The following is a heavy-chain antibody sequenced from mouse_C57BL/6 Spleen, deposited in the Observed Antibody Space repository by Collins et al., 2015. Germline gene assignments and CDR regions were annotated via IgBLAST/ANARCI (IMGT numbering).Heavy chain of an antibody. CDR1: W. D-gene: IGHD2-5*01. V-gene: IGHV1-9*01. CDR3: ASLYSNYGGFFAY. CDR2: ILPGSGST. Sequence: WIEWVKQRPGHGLEWIGEILPGSGSTNYNEKFKGKATFTADTSSNTAYMQLSSLTTEDSAIYYCASLYSNYGGFFAYWGQGTLVTVSA. J-gene: IGHJ3*01.